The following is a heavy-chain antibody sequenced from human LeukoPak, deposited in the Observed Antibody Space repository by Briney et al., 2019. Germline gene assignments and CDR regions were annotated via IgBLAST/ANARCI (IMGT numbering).Heavy chain of an antibody. CDR3: ARGSPGYITSWLDY. J-gene: IGHJ4*02. CDR2: ITGRGENT. V-gene: IGHV3-23*01. Sequence: GGSLRLSCAASGFTFSSYAMSWVRLAPGKGLEWVSGITGRGENTYYADSVKGRFTISRDNAKNSLSLQMNSLRVEDTAVYYCARGSPGYITSWLDYWGQGTLVTVSS. D-gene: IGHD6-13*01. CDR1: GFTFSSYA.